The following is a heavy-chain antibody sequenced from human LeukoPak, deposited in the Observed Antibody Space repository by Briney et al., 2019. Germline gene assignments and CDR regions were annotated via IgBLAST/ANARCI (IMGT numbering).Heavy chain of an antibody. J-gene: IGHJ5*02. V-gene: IGHV3-23*01. CDR1: GFTFSSYA. CDR3: ANSPYVGDHGGPSA. D-gene: IGHD4-23*01. Sequence: PGGSLRLSCAASGFTFSSYAMSWVRQAPGKGPEWVSGISGGGGNTYYADSVKGRFTISRDDSKNTLFLQMNSLRVEDTAVYYCANSPYVGDHGGPSAWGQGTLVTVSS. CDR2: ISGGGGNT.